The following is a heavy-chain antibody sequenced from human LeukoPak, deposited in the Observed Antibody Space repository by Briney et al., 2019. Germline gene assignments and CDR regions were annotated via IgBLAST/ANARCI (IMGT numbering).Heavy chain of an antibody. D-gene: IGHD3-10*01. CDR3: ARHRGSGSYVDY. CDR2: IYYSGST. CDR1: GGSISSYY. J-gene: IGHJ4*02. V-gene: IGHV4-59*08. Sequence: SETLSLTCTVSGGSISSYYWSWIRQPPGKGLEWIGYIYYSGSTNYNPSLKSRVTISVDTSKNQFSLKLSSVTAADTAVYYCARHRGSGSYVDYWGQGTLVTVSS.